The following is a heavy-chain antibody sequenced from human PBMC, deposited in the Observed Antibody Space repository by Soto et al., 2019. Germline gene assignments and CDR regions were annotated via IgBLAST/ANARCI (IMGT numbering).Heavy chain of an antibody. V-gene: IGHV4-34*01. CDR2: INHRGST. D-gene: IGHD3-10*01. CDR3: ARGQDSMVRGAFDY. Sequence: QVQLQRWGAGLLKPSETLSLTCAVYGGSFSGYYWSWIRQPPGKGLEWIGEINHRGSTNYNPSLKSRVTISVDTSKNQFSLKLSSVTAADTAVYYCARGQDSMVRGAFDYWGQGSLVTVSS. CDR1: GGSFSGYY. J-gene: IGHJ4*02.